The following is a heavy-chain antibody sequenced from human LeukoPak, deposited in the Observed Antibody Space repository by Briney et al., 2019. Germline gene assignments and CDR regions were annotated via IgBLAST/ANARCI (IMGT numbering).Heavy chain of an antibody. CDR2: IYYSGST. CDR3: ARLPYPYDSSGSPPLDY. CDR1: GGSISSSNYY. J-gene: IGHJ4*02. Sequence: PSETLSLTCTVSGGSISSSNYYWGWIRQPPGKGLEWIGSIYYSGSTYYNPSLKSRVTISVDTSKNQFSLKLSSVTAADTAVYYCARLPYPYDSSGSPPLDYWGQGTLVTLSS. D-gene: IGHD3-22*01. V-gene: IGHV4-39*01.